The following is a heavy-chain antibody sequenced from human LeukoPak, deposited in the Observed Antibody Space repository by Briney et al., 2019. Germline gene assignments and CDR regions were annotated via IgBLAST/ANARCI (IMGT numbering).Heavy chain of an antibody. CDR3: ARAVTSIDKSAFDI. D-gene: IGHD2/OR15-2a*01. J-gene: IGHJ3*02. CDR1: GFIFSNYG. V-gene: IGHV3-23*01. CDR2: IRGNAGTT. Sequence: GGSLRLSCAASGFIFSNYGMSWVRQAPGKGLEWVSAIRGNAGTTYYADSVKGRFTISRDNAKNTLYLQMNSLRAEDTAVYYCARAVTSIDKSAFDIWGQGTMVTVSS.